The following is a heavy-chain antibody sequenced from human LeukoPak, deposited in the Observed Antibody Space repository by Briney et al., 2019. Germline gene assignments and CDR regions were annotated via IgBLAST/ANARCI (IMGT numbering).Heavy chain of an antibody. Sequence: PGGSLRLSCAASGFTFTMFGMNWVRQAPGAGVEWVSYIDARSGIVYYADSVQGRFTIYRDDAKDSVFLQMNSLRVDDTAVYDCARTYDFGRGPPGDAFDNWGQGTLVTVPS. CDR1: GFTFTMFG. CDR2: IDARSGIV. V-gene: IGHV3-48*01. J-gene: IGHJ3*02. CDR3: ARTYDFGRGPPGDAFDN. D-gene: IGHD3-3*01.